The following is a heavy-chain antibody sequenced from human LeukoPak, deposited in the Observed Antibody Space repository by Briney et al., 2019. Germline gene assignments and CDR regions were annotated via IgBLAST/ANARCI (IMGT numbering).Heavy chain of an antibody. D-gene: IGHD2/OR15-2a*01. CDR2: IYYSGST. V-gene: IGHV4-61*01. Sequence: SETLSLTCTVSGGSISGGSYYWGWIRQPPGKGLEWIGYIYYSGSTKYNLSLKSRVTISVDTSKNQLSLKLSSVTAADTAVYYCARGEYGLFDYWGQGTLVTASS. J-gene: IGHJ4*02. CDR1: GGSISGGSYY. CDR3: ARGEYGLFDY.